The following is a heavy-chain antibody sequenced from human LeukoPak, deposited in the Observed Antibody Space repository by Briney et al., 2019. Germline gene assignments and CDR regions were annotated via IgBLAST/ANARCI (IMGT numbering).Heavy chain of an antibody. J-gene: IGHJ6*02. Sequence: GRSLRLSCAASGFTFDDYAMHWVRQAPGKGLEWVSGISWNSGSIGYADSVKGRFTISRDNAKNSLYLQMNSLRAEDTALYYCAKGIVVVTDGMDVWGQGTTVTVSS. CDR2: ISWNSGSI. CDR1: GFTFDDYA. CDR3: AKGIVVVTDGMDV. D-gene: IGHD2-21*02. V-gene: IGHV3-9*01.